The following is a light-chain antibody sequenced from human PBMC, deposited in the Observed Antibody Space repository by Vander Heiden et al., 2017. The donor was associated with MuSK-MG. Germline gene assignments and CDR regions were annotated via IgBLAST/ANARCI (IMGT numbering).Light chain of an antibody. CDR1: HDISNS. CDR3: QQTNSFPST. Sequence: DIQMTQSPSSVSASVGDRVTITCRASHDISNSLAWHQQKPGKAPNLLIYAASSLQSGVPSRFSGSGSGTDFTLTISSLQPEDFATYYCQQTNSFPSTFGGGTKVEIK. J-gene: IGKJ4*01. CDR2: AAS. V-gene: IGKV1-12*02.